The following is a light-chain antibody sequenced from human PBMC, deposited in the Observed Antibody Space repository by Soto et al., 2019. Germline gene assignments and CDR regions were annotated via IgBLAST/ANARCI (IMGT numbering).Light chain of an antibody. V-gene: IGKV3-11*01. CDR2: DAS. CDR1: QSVSSY. CDR3: QQRNNWPIT. J-gene: IGKJ5*01. Sequence: EIVLTQSPATLSLSPGERATPSFRASQSVSSYLAWYQQKPGQAPRLLIYDASNRATGIPVRFSGSGSGTDFTLTISSLEPEDFALYYCQQRNNWPITFGQGTRLEIK.